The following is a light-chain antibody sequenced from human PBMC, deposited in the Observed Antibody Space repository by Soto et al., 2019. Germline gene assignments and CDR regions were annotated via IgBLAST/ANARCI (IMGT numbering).Light chain of an antibody. CDR1: SSDVGGYNY. CDR2: DVS. J-gene: IGLJ1*01. CDR3: SSYTSSTSLV. V-gene: IGLV2-14*01. Sequence: QSALTQPASVSGSPGQSITISCTGTSSDVGGYNYVSWYQQHPGKAPKLIIYDVSTRHSGVSNRFSGSKSGNTASLTISGLQAEDEDDYYCSSYTSSTSLVFGTGTKLTV.